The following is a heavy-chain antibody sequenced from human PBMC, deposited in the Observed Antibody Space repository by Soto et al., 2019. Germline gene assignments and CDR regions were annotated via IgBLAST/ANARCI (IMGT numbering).Heavy chain of an antibody. CDR1: GYTFTGYY. CDR3: ARDLAVAGNYFDY. Sequence: ASVKSSCTTSGYTFTGYYMHWVRQAPGQGLEWMGWINPNSGGTNYAQKFQGWVTMTRDTSISTAYMELSRLRSDDTAVYYCARDLAVAGNYFDYWGQGTLVTVS. J-gene: IGHJ4*02. V-gene: IGHV1-2*04. D-gene: IGHD6-19*01. CDR2: INPNSGGT.